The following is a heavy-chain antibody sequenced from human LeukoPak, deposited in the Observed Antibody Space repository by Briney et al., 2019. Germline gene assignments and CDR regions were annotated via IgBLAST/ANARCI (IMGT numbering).Heavy chain of an antibody. D-gene: IGHD2-2*02. J-gene: IGHJ5*02. V-gene: IGHV4-34*01. CDR3: ARGTLYCSSTSCYKRRFDP. Sequence: GSLRLSCAASGFTFSSYWMSWIRQPPGKGLEWIGEINHSGSTNYNPSLKSRVTISVDTSKNQFSLKLSSVTAADTAVYYCARGTLYCSSTSCYKRRFDPWGQGTLVTVSS. CDR1: GFTFSSYW. CDR2: INHSGST.